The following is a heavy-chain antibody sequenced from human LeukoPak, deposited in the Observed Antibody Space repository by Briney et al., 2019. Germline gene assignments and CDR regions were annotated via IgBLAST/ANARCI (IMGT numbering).Heavy chain of an antibody. CDR2: INPSGGST. CDR1: GYTFTIYG. J-gene: IGHJ4*02. V-gene: IGHV1-46*01. D-gene: IGHD5-12*01. CDR3: ARIYSGYDRFDY. Sequence: AASVTVSCKASGYTFTIYGISWVRQAHGQGLEWMGIINPSGGSTSYAQKFQGRVTMTRDTSTSTVYMELSSLRSEDTAVYYCARIYSGYDRFDYWGQGTLVAVSS.